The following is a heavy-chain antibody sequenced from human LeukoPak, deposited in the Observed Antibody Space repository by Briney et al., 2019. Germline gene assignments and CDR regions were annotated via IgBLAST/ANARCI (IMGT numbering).Heavy chain of an antibody. CDR3: GSETYYYGSGSVPGPRKFGH. Sequence: SETLSLTCTVSGGSISSSSYYRGWIRQPPGKGLEWIGSIYYSGSTYYNPSLKSRITISVDTSKNQFSLKLSSVTAADTAVYYFGSETYYYGSGSVPGPRKFGHWGQGTLVTVSS. CDR1: GGSISSSSYY. D-gene: IGHD3-10*01. V-gene: IGHV4-39*01. CDR2: IYYSGST. J-gene: IGHJ4*02.